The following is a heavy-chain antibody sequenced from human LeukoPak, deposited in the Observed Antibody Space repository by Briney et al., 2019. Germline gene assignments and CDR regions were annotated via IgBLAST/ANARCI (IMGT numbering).Heavy chain of an antibody. V-gene: IGHV1-18*01. CDR2: VSTYSDKT. J-gene: IGHJ5*02. D-gene: IGHD2-21*02. CDR1: GYTFASYG. CDR3: TRDWMTAMKINCFDP. Sequence: ASVKVSCKASGYTFASYGMSWVRQAPGQGLKWVGWVSTYSDKTNSAQKFQGRVTMTRDTSTTTAFMELRSLTSDDTAVYYCTRDWMTAMKINCFDPWGQGTLVTVSS.